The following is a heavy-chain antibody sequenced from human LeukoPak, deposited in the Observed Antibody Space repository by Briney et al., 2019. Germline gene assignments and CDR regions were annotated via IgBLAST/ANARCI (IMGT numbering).Heavy chain of an antibody. J-gene: IGHJ3*02. Sequence: GGSLRLSCAASGFTFSSYAMHWVRQAPGKGLEYVSAISSNGGSTYYANSVKGRFTISRDNSKNTLYLQMGSLRAEDMALYYCARGLAVDTAMVTSPGAFDIWGQGTMVTVSS. CDR2: ISSNGGST. CDR3: ARGLAVDTAMVTSPGAFDI. D-gene: IGHD5-18*01. V-gene: IGHV3-64*01. CDR1: GFTFSSYA.